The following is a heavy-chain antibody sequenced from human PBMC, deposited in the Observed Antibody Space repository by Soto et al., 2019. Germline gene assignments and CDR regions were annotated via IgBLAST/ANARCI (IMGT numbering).Heavy chain of an antibody. Sequence: ESGGGLVTPGGSLRLSCAASGFTFSSYSMNWVRQAPGKGLEWVSSISSSSSYIYYADSVKVRFTISRDNAKNSLYLQVNSLRAEDTAVYYCAREGIAAALDYWGQGTLVTVSS. V-gene: IGHV3-21*01. CDR2: ISSSSSYI. D-gene: IGHD6-13*01. CDR3: AREGIAAALDY. CDR1: GFTFSSYS. J-gene: IGHJ4*02.